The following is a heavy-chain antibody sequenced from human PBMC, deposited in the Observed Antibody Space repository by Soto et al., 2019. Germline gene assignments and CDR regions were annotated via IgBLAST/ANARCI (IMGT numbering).Heavy chain of an antibody. D-gene: IGHD7-27*01. J-gene: IGHJ6*02. CDR2: INPSGGTT. Sequence: XSVKVSCKASGYAFSNYYIHWVRQAPGHGLEWMGIINPSGGTTTYTQKFQARVTMTRDTSTSTVFMELSSLRSDDTAVYYCARAGGETDYYYGMDVWGQGTTVTVSS. CDR1: GYAFSNYY. CDR3: ARAGGETDYYYGMDV. V-gene: IGHV1-46*01.